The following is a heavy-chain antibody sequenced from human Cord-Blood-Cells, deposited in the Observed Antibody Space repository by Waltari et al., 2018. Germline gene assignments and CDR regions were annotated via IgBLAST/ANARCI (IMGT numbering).Heavy chain of an antibody. Sequence: QVQLQQWGAGLLKPSETLSLTCAVYGGSFSGYYWSWIRQPPGKGLEWIGEINHSGSTNYNPPLKSRVTISVDTSKNQFSLKLSSVTAADTAVYYCARGYSSSWYKAFDIWGQGTMVTVSS. CDR1: GGSFSGYY. D-gene: IGHD6-13*01. J-gene: IGHJ3*02. V-gene: IGHV4-34*01. CDR3: ARGYSSSWYKAFDI. CDR2: INHSGST.